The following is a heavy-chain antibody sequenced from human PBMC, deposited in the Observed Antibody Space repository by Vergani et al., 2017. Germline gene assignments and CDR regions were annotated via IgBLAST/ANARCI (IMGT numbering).Heavy chain of an antibody. Sequence: QLQLQESGPGLVKPSATLSLTCSVSGASIRSSNYYWGWIRQPPGKGLEWIASIYYSGSTYYNPSLKSRVTISVDTSKNQFSLKLSSVTAADTAVYFCARHSTEEWLVKLGWIDPWGQGSLVTVSS. CDR1: GASIRSSNYY. J-gene: IGHJ5*02. CDR2: IYYSGST. V-gene: IGHV4-39*01. D-gene: IGHD6-19*01. CDR3: ARHSTEEWLVKLGWIDP.